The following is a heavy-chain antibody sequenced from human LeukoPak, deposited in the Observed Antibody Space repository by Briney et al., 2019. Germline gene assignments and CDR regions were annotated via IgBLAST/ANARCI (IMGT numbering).Heavy chain of an antibody. CDR2: IYYSGST. CDR1: GGSISSGGYY. CDR3: ARGPWGLITIFGVDEIYYGMDV. Sequence: SETLSLTCTVSGGSISSGGYYWSWIRQHPGKGLEWIGYIYYSGSTNYNPSLKSRVTISVDTSKNQFSLKLSSVTAADTAVYYCARGPWGLITIFGVDEIYYGMDVWGQGTTVTVSS. V-gene: IGHV4-61*08. J-gene: IGHJ6*02. D-gene: IGHD3-3*01.